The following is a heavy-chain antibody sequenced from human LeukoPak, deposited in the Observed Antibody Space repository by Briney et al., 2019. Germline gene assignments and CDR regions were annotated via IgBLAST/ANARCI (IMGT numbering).Heavy chain of an antibody. Sequence: GGSLRLSCAASGFTFSSYAMSWVRQAPGKGLEWVSAFSGRGGSTYYADSVKGRFTISRDNSKNTLYLQMNSLRAEDTAVYYCARDTLRSSSGYDYWGQGTLVTVSS. J-gene: IGHJ4*02. D-gene: IGHD6-13*01. CDR2: FSGRGGST. V-gene: IGHV3-23*01. CDR1: GFTFSSYA. CDR3: ARDTLRSSSGYDY.